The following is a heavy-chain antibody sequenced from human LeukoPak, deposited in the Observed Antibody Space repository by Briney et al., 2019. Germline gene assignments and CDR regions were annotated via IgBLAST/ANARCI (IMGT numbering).Heavy chain of an antibody. CDR2: MNQDGSAK. CDR1: GFTFSDSW. J-gene: IGHJ6*02. V-gene: IGHV3-7*01. CDR3: ATYTHWVAGDV. Sequence: GGSLRLSCAASGFTFSDSWMSWVRQAPGKGLEWVANMNQDGSAKGYVDSVKGRFTISRDNARDSLYLQMSSLRPEDTAVYYCATYTHWVAGDVWGQGTTVTVSS. D-gene: IGHD3-16*01.